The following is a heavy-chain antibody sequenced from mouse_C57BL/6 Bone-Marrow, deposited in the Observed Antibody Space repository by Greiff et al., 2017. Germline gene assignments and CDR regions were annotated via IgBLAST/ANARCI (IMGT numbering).Heavy chain of an antibody. J-gene: IGHJ2*01. CDR2: IYPSDSET. CDR3: ARRGTTVVHFDY. Sequence: QVQLQQPGAELVRPGSSVKLSCKASGYTFTSYWMDWVKQRPGQGLEWIGNIYPSDSETHYNQKFKDKATLTVDKSSSTAYMQLSSLTSEDSAVYYCARRGTTVVHFDYWGQGTTLTVSS. D-gene: IGHD1-1*01. V-gene: IGHV1-61*01. CDR1: GYTFTSYW.